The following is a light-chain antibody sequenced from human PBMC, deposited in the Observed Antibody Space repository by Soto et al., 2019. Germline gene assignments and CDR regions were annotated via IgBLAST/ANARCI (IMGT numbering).Light chain of an antibody. Sequence: PGERATLSCRASQGLNVTYLTWCQQRLGQPPRFVISGASSGATGIPDRFSGSGSGTDFTLNSSRLEPEDFAVYYCQQYGSPPPTFGGGTKVEIK. J-gene: IGKJ4*01. CDR1: QGLNVTY. CDR3: QQYGSPPPT. CDR2: GAS. V-gene: IGKV3-20*01.